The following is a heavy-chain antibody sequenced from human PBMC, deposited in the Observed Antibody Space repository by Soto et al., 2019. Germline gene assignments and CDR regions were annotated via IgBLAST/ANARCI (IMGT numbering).Heavy chain of an antibody. CDR2: IDWDDDK. CDR1: GFSLSTSGMC. V-gene: IGHV2-70*11. D-gene: IGHD4-17*01. Sequence: SGPTLVNPTQTLTLTCTFSGFSLSTSGMCVSWIRQPPGKALEWLARIDWDDDKYYSTSLKTRLTISKDTSNNQVVLTMTNMDPVDTATYYCARTTTASVNYYYGMDVWGQGTTVTVSS. J-gene: IGHJ6*02. CDR3: ARTTTASVNYYYGMDV.